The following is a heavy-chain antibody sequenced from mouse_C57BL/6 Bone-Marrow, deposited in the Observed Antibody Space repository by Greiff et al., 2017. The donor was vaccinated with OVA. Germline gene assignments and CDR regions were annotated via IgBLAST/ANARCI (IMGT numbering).Heavy chain of an antibody. CDR1: GFTFSDYY. CDR3: ARQGAYYSIYYAMDY. CDR2: ISNGGGST. J-gene: IGHJ4*01. Sequence: EVMLVESGGGLVQPGGSLKLSCAASGFTFSDYYMYWVRQTPEKRLEWVAYISNGGGSTYYPDTVKGRFTISRDNAKNTLYLQMSRLKSEDTAMYYCARQGAYYSIYYAMDYWGQGTSVTVSS. D-gene: IGHD2-5*01. V-gene: IGHV5-12*01.